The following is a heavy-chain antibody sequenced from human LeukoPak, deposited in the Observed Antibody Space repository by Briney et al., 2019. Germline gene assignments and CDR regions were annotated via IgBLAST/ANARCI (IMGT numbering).Heavy chain of an antibody. D-gene: IGHD6-13*01. CDR2: IYPGDSDT. Sequence: GESLKISCKGSGSSFPSYWIAWVRQMPGKGLEWMGIIYPGDSDTRYSPSFQGQVTISADKSISTAYLQWSSLKASDIAMYYCARRGSWYADAFDFWGQGTMVTVAS. CDR1: GSSFPSYW. J-gene: IGHJ3*01. V-gene: IGHV5-51*01. CDR3: ARRGSWYADAFDF.